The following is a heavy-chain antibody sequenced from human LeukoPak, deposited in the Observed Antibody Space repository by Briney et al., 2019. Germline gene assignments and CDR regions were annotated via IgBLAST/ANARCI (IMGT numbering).Heavy chain of an antibody. CDR2: IYYRGST. CDR3: ARDSPSHYWFDP. V-gene: IGHV4-59*01. CDR1: GGPISSYY. Sequence: PSETLSLTCTISGGPISSYYRSWIRQPPGKGLEWMGYIYYRGSTNYNPSLMSRFTISVDTSKNQFSLKVSSVTAADTAVYYCARDSPSHYWFDPWGQGTLVTVSS. J-gene: IGHJ5*02.